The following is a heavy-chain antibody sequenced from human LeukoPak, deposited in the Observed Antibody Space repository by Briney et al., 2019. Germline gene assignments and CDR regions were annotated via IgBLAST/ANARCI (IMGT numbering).Heavy chain of an antibody. CDR2: ITPNNGAT. D-gene: IGHD3-10*01. Sequence: GASVKVSCKASGYTFTDYYIHWVRQAPGQGLEWMGWITPNNGATNSPQKFQDRVTMTRDTSISTAYMELTRLRSDDTAVYYCALLASGLNYWGQGTLVTVSS. CDR1: GYTFTDYY. CDR3: ALLASGLNY. V-gene: IGHV1-2*02. J-gene: IGHJ4*02.